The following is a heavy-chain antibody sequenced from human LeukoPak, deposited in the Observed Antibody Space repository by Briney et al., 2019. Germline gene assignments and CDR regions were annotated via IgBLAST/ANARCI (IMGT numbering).Heavy chain of an antibody. Sequence: SETLSHTCTVSGGSISSSSYYWGWIRQPPGKGLEWIGSIYYSGSTYYNPSLKSRVTISVDTSKNQFSLKLSSVTAADTAVYYCARLGGSGSYGYYYYGMDVWGQGTTVTVSS. CDR3: ARLGGSGSYGYYYYGMDV. J-gene: IGHJ6*02. CDR1: GGSISSSSYY. V-gene: IGHV4-39*01. D-gene: IGHD3-10*01. CDR2: IYYSGST.